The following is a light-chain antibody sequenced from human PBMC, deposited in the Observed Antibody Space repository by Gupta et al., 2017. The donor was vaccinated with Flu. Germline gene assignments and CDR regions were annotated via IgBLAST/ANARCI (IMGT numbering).Light chain of an antibody. CDR1: HSVSSSS. CDR2: GAS. J-gene: IGKJ1*01. CDR3: QQYGTSPQA. V-gene: IGKV3-20*01. Sequence: IVLPPPPGPLSSPLEERATLSCRASHSVSSSSFAWYQQKPGQAPRLLIYGASSRATGITDRISGSGSGTDFTLTISRLEPEEFAVYYCQQYGTSPQAFGQGTKVEIK.